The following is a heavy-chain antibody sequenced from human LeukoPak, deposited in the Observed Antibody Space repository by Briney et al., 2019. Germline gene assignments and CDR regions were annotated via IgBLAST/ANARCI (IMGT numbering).Heavy chain of an antibody. V-gene: IGHV5-51*01. CDR3: ARQSNFMSSSWYEL. Sequence: GESLQISCKGSGFTFSSYWIGWVRPMPGKGLEWMGIIYPGDSDTRYSPSFQGQVTISVDKSITTAYLQWSSLKASDTAMYYCARQSNFMSSSWYELWGQGTLVTVSS. CDR2: IYPGDSDT. J-gene: IGHJ4*02. CDR1: GFTFSSYW. D-gene: IGHD6-13*01.